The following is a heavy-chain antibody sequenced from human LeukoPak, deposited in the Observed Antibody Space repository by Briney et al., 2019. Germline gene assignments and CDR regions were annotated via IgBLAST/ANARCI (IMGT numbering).Heavy chain of an antibody. CDR2: IYYSGSGST. CDR1: GGSISNYY. J-gene: IGHJ4*02. CDR3: ARELRGGYNYLGY. V-gene: IGHV4-59*12. Sequence: PSETLSLTCTVSGGSISNYYRNWIRQPPGEGLEWIGYIYYSGSGSTNYNPSLKSRVTISVDTSKNQFSLKLSSVTAADTAVYYCARELRGGYNYLGYWGQASLVTVSS. D-gene: IGHD5-24*01.